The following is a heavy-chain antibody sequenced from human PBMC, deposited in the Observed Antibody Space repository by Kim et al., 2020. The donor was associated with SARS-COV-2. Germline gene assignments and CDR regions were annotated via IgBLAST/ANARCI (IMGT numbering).Heavy chain of an antibody. CDR2: IDWDDDK. D-gene: IGHD3-22*01. J-gene: IGHJ4*02. V-gene: IGHV2-70*11. Sequence: SGPTLVNPTPTLTLTCAFSGFSLSTPGMCVIWIRQPPGKALEWLARIDWDDDKYYSTSLRTRLTISKDTSKNQVALTMTNMDPADTATYYCARIRPDSSGYYTECDYWGQGILVTVSS. CDR1: GFSLSTPGMC. CDR3: ARIRPDSSGYYTECDY.